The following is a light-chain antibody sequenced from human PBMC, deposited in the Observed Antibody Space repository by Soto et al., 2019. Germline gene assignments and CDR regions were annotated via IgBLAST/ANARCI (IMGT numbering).Light chain of an antibody. CDR2: AAS. Sequence: DIQLTQSPSFLSASVGDRVTITCRTSQDISSYLAWYQQKPGKAPQLLISAASTLQSGVTSRFSGSGSATEFTLTISSLQPEDFATYYCQQLKSYPLSFGGGTKVEI. J-gene: IGKJ4*01. CDR3: QQLKSYPLS. V-gene: IGKV1-9*01. CDR1: QDISSY.